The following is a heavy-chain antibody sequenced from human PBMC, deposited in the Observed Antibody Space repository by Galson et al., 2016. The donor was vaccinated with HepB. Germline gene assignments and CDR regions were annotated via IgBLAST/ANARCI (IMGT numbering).Heavy chain of an antibody. CDR1: GFTFSSYG. D-gene: IGHD5-24*01. Sequence: SLRLSCAASGFTFSSYGMHWIRQAPGKGLEWVAVIWYDGSNKYYADSVKGRFTISRDNSKNTLYLQMNSLRAEDTAVYYCVREMATTYYYYGMGVWGQGTTVTVSS. J-gene: IGHJ6*02. V-gene: IGHV3-33*01. CDR3: VREMATTYYYYGMGV. CDR2: IWYDGSNK.